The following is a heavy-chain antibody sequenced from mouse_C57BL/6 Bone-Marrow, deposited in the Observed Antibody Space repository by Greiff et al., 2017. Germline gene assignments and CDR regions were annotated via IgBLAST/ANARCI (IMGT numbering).Heavy chain of an antibody. Sequence: VKLQESGAELARPGASVKMSCKASGYTFTSYTMHWVKQRPGQGLEWIGYINPSSGYTKYNQKFKDKATLTADKSPSTAYMQLSSLTSEDSAVYYCARVWYFDVWGTGTTVTVSS. J-gene: IGHJ1*03. CDR1: GYTFTSYT. V-gene: IGHV1-4*01. CDR2: INPSSGYT. CDR3: ARVWYFDV.